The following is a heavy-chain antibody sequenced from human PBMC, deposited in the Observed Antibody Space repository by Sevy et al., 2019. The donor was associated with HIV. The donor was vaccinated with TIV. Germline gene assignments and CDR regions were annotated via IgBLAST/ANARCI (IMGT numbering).Heavy chain of an antibody. J-gene: IGHJ3*02. CDR3: AKDRSGWPDAFDI. CDR2: ISYDGSNK. CDR1: GFTFSSYG. D-gene: IGHD6-19*01. Sequence: GGSLRLSCAASGFTFSSYGMHWVRQAPGKGLEWVAVISYDGSNKYYADSVKGRFTISRDNPKNTLYLQMNSLRAEDTAVYYCAKDRSGWPDAFDIWGQGTMVTVSS. V-gene: IGHV3-30*18.